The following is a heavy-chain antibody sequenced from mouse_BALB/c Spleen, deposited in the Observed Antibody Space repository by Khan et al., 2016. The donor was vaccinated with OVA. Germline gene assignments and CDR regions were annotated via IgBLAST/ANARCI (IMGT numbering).Heavy chain of an antibody. V-gene: IGHV1-77*01. CDR1: GFPFTDYL. D-gene: IGHD3-2*02. CDR2: IYPGSDYI. J-gene: IGHJ3*01. CDR3: ARAGYGGFAY. Sequence: QVQLQQSGPELVKPGASVKMSCKASGFPFTDYLMSWVKQRPGQGLEWIVEIYPGSDYIYYNERFKDKATLTSDISSNTAYMQLSSLTSEDSAVYFCARAGYGGFAYWGQGALVTVSA.